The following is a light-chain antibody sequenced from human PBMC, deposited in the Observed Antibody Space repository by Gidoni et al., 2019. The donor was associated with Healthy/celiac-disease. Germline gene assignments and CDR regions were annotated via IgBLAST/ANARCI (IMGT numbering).Light chain of an antibody. Sequence: DTQMTQSPSSLSASVGDRVTITCRASQSISSYLNWYQQKPGKAPKLLIYAASSLKSGVPSRFSGSGSGTDVTLTISSLQPEDFATYYCQQSYSTPRTFGQGTKVEIK. CDR2: AAS. CDR1: QSISSY. J-gene: IGKJ1*01. CDR3: QQSYSTPRT. V-gene: IGKV1-39*01.